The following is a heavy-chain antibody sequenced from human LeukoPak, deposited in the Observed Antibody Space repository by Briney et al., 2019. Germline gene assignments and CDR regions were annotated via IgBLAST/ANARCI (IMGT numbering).Heavy chain of an antibody. CDR2: IIPIVGTA. CDR3: ARALRFLEWLSGDDASDI. V-gene: IGHV1-69*13. D-gene: IGHD3-3*01. CDR1: GYTFTSYA. J-gene: IGHJ3*02. Sequence: SVKVSCKDSGYTFTSYAISWVRQAPGQGLERMGGIIPIVGTANYAQKFQGRVTITADESTSTAYMELSSLRSEDTAVYYCARALRFLEWLSGDDASDIWGQGTMVTVSS.